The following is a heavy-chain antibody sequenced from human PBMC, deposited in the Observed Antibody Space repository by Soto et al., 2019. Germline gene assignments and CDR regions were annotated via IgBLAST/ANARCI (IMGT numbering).Heavy chain of an antibody. CDR1: GGSISSYY. Sequence: SKTLSLTCTVSGGSISSYYWSWIRQPPGKGLEWIGYIYYSGSTSYNPSLRSRVTISVDTSKNQFSLKLSSVTAADTAVYYCARQAPHSSGWFWFDPWGQGTLVTV. J-gene: IGHJ5*02. V-gene: IGHV4-59*08. CDR2: IYYSGST. CDR3: ARQAPHSSGWFWFDP. D-gene: IGHD6-19*01.